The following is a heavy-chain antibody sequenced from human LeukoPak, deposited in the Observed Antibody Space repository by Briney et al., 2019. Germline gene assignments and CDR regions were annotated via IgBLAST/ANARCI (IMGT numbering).Heavy chain of an antibody. CDR1: YX. D-gene: IGHD2-15*01. J-gene: IGHJ6*02. Sequence: YXXSWVRQAPXXXLEWVSAISGSGGSTYYADSVKGRFTISRDNAKNSLYLQMNSLRAEDTAMYYCARILYSYYDMDVWGQGTTVTVSS. CDR3: ARILYSYYDMDV. CDR2: ISGSGGST. V-gene: IGHV3-23*01.